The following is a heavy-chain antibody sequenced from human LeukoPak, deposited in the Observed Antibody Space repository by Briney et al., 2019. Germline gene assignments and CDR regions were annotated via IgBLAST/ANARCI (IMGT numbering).Heavy chain of an antibody. CDR3: AREEGATMTSRAPYFDY. D-gene: IGHD3-22*01. V-gene: IGHV1-18*01. CDR2: ISPYNGNT. CDR1: GYSFTSYG. Sequence: GASVEVSCKSAGYSFTSYGISWVRQAPGQGLEWMGWISPYNGNTNYAQKLQGRVTMTTDTSTSTAYMELRSLRSDDTAVYYCAREEGATMTSRAPYFDYWGQGTLVTVSS. J-gene: IGHJ4*02.